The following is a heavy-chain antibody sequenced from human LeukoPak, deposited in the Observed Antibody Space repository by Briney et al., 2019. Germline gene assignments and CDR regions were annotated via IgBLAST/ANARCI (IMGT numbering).Heavy chain of an antibody. CDR2: ISTSGSTI. CDR1: GFTLSDNY. J-gene: IGHJ4*02. Sequence: GGSLRLSCAASGFTLSDNYMSWIRQSPGNGLEWVSYISTSGSTIYYADSVKGRFTVSRDNAKNSLFLQMNSLRAEDTAVHYCARVVSENSGYQGYWGQGTLVTVSS. D-gene: IGHD3-22*01. V-gene: IGHV3-11*04. CDR3: ARVVSENSGYQGY.